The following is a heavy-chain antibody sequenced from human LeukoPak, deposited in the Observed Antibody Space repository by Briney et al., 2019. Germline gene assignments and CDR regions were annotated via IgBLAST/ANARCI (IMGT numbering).Heavy chain of an antibody. Sequence: GASVKVSCEASGYTFTGYYMHWVRQAPGQGLEWMGRINPNSGGTNYAQKFQGRVTMTRDTSISTAYMELSRLRSDDTAVYYCARGGYSSSWYNFDYYYYYGMDVWGQGTTVTVSS. J-gene: IGHJ6*02. CDR3: ARGGYSSSWYNFDYYYYYGMDV. CDR1: GYTFTGYY. CDR2: INPNSGGT. V-gene: IGHV1-2*06. D-gene: IGHD6-13*01.